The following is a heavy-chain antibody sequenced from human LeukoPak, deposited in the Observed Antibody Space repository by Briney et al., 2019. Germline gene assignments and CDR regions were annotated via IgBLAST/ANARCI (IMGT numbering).Heavy chain of an antibody. CDR3: ARVRYRLAETYIDY. CDR2: INPNSGDT. D-gene: IGHD3-16*01. J-gene: IGHJ4*02. V-gene: IGHV1-2*02. CDR1: GYIFTVYY. Sequence: ASVKVFCKASGYIFTVYYMHWVRQAPGQGLEWMGWINPNSGDTNYAQKFQGRVTMTRDTSISTAYMELSRLRSDDTAVYYCARVRYRLAETYIDYWGQGTLVTVSS.